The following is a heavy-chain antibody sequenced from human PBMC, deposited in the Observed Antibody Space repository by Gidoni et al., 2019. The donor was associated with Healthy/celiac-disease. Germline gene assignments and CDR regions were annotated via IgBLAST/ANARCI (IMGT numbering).Heavy chain of an antibody. CDR3: AKDGLRYWSSTSWYDY. D-gene: IGHD2-2*01. Sequence: EVQLLESGGGLVQPGGSLRLPCAASGFTFSSYAMSWVRQATGKGLAWVSAISGRGGSTYYANAVKGQFTISRDNSKNTLYLQMSSLRAEDTAVYYCAKDGLRYWSSTSWYDYWGQGTLGNVSS. J-gene: IGHJ4*02. CDR1: GFTFSSYA. V-gene: IGHV3-23*01. CDR2: ISGRGGST.